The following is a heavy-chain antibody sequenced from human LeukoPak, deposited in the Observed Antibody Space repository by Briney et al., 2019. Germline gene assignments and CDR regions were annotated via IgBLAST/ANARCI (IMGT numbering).Heavy chain of an antibody. J-gene: IGHJ4*02. CDR3: AKWDFG. V-gene: IGHV3-74*01. CDR1: GFTFRNKW. CDR2: INSDGSIT. Sequence: GGSLRLSCAASGFTFRNKWMHWVRQAPGKGPVWVSRINSDGSITNYADSVKGRFTISRDNAKNTVYLLMNSLRAEDTAVYYCAKWDFGWGQGALVTVSS. D-gene: IGHD1-26*01.